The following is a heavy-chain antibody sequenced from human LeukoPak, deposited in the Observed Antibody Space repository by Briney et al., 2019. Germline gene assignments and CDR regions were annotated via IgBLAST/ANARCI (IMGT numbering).Heavy chain of an antibody. CDR2: IYYSGST. Sequence: PSETLSLTCTVSGGSISSSSYYWGCIRQPPGKGLECIGSIYYSGSTYYNPSLKSRVTISVDTSKNQFSLKLSSVTAADTAVYYCASPPRDGYNYYFDYWGQGTLVTVSS. CDR1: GGSISSSSYY. J-gene: IGHJ4*02. CDR3: ASPPRDGYNYYFDY. D-gene: IGHD5-24*01. V-gene: IGHV4-39*01.